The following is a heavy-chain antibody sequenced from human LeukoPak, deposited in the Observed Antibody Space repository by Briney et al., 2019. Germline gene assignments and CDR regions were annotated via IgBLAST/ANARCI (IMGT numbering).Heavy chain of an antibody. Sequence: PGGSLRLSCAASGFTFSSYVLSWVRQAPGKGLEWVSAISAGTGSTYYADSVKGRFTISRDNSKNTVYLQMNSLRGEDTAVYYCAKGSSGSRPYYFDYWGQGTLVTVSS. CDR2: ISAGTGST. CDR3: AKGSSGSRPYYFDY. CDR1: GFTFSSYV. D-gene: IGHD3-22*01. V-gene: IGHV3-23*01. J-gene: IGHJ4*02.